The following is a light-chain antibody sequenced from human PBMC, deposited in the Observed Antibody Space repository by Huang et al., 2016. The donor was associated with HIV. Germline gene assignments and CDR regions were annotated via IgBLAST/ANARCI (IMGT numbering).Light chain of an antibody. CDR3: QQYYNTPYT. J-gene: IGKJ2*01. CDR1: QGITKS. CDR2: ATS. V-gene: IGKV1-NL1*01. Sequence: DIQMTQSPSSLSASVGDRGTITCRASQGITKSLVWYQQKPGKDPKLLLFATSTLERGVPSRFSGSGSGTDFTLTISSLQPEDFATYYCQQYYNTPYTFGQGTKLEIK.